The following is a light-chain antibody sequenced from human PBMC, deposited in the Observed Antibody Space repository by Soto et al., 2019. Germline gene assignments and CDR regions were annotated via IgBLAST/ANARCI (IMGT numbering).Light chain of an antibody. J-gene: IGKJ1*01. CDR3: QQYGSSPPGT. CDR1: QSVSSSY. V-gene: IGKV3-20*01. CDR2: GES. Sequence: EIVLTQSPGTLSLSPGERATLSCRASQSVSSSYLAWYQQKPGQAPRLLIYGESSRATGIPDRFSGSGSGTDFTLTISRLETEDFAVYYCQQYGSSPPGTFGQGTKVDIK.